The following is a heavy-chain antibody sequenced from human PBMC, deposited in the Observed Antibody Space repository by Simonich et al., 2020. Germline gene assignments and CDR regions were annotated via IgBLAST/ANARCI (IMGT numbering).Heavy chain of an antibody. Sequence: QVQLQQWGAGLLKPSETLSLTCAVYGGSFSGYYWSWIRQPPGKGLVWMGEINHSGSTNYNPSLKSRVTISVDTSKNQFSLKLSSGTAADTAVYYCARGLRVAAAGTAFQHWGQGTLVTVSS. D-gene: IGHD6-13*01. CDR1: GGSFSGYY. J-gene: IGHJ1*01. V-gene: IGHV4-34*01. CDR3: ARGLRVAAAGTAFQH. CDR2: INHSGST.